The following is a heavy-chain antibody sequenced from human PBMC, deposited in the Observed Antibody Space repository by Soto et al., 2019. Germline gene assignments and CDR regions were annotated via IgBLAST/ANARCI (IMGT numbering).Heavy chain of an antibody. Sequence: SQTLSPTCAVYGGSFSGYYWSWIRQPPGKGLEWIGEINHSGSTNYNPSLKSRVTISVDTSKNQFSLKLSSVTAADTAVYYCARGADYYDSSGYFDYWGQGTLVTVSS. D-gene: IGHD3-22*01. CDR1: GGSFSGYY. CDR2: INHSGST. CDR3: ARGADYYDSSGYFDY. J-gene: IGHJ4*02. V-gene: IGHV4-34*01.